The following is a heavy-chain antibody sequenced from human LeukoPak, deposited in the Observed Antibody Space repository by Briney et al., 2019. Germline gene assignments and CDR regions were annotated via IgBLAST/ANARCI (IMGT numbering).Heavy chain of an antibody. V-gene: IGHV3-33*06. CDR3: AKDAQRGFDYSNSLEH. Sequence: GRSLRLSCATSGFTFSHYGMHWVRQAPGKGLEWVAVIWNDGSNKYYGDSVKGRSTISRDNSKNTLYLQMNSLTVEDTAAYYCAKDAQRGFDYSNSLEHWGQGTLVTVSS. D-gene: IGHD4-11*01. CDR2: IWNDGSNK. J-gene: IGHJ5*02. CDR1: GFTFSHYG.